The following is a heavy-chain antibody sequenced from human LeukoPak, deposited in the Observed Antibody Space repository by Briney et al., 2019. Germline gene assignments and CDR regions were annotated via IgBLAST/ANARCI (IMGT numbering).Heavy chain of an antibody. CDR1: GGTFSSYA. D-gene: IGHD2-15*01. CDR2: INPSGSYT. CDR3: ARDNSGGSTWWFDP. J-gene: IGHJ5*02. Sequence: ASVKVSCKASGGTFSSYAISWVRQAPGQGLEWMGIINPSGSYTSYAQKFQGRVTVTRDTSTSTVYMELSSLRSEDTAVYYCARDNSGGSTWWFDPWGQGTLVTVSS. V-gene: IGHV1-46*01.